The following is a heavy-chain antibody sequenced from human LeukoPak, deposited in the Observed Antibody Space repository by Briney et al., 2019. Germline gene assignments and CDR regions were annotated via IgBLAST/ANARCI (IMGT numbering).Heavy chain of an antibody. J-gene: IGHJ4*02. D-gene: IGHD6-19*01. Sequence: SETLSLTCTVSGGSISSYYWSWIRQPPGKGLEWIGYIYYSGNTNYNPSLKSRVTISVDTSKNQFSLKLSSVTAADTAVYYCARQAGTLLDYFDYWGQGTLVTVSS. V-gene: IGHV4-59*08. CDR3: ARQAGTLLDYFDY. CDR1: GGSISSYY. CDR2: IYYSGNT.